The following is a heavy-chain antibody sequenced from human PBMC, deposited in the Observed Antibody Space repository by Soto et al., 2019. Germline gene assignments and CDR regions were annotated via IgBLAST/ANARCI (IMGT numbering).Heavy chain of an antibody. Sequence: SETLSLNCNVSGGSISSDYWTWIRQPPGKGLEWIGNIHYSGNTKYNPSLKSRVTISVDTSRDHFSLKLSSVTAADTAVYSCARAPASPITGTPYYFDYWGQGILVTVYS. J-gene: IGHJ4*02. CDR1: GGSISSDY. CDR2: IHYSGNT. V-gene: IGHV4-59*01. CDR3: ARAPASPITGTPYYFDY. D-gene: IGHD1-7*01.